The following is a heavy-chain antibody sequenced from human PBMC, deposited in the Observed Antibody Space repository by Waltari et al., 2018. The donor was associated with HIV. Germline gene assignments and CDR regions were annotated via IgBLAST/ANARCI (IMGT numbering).Heavy chain of an antibody. J-gene: IGHJ4*02. CDR1: GFTFITDG. D-gene: IGHD3-10*01. CDR3: AREGHYYGSGRFGGDY. CDR2: IWYDGSNK. Sequence: QVQLVESGGGVVQPGRSLRPSCAASGFTFITDGMTWVRQAPGKGLEWVAGIWYDGSNKYYADSVKGRLTISRDNSKNTVYLQINRLRAEDTAVYYCAREGHYYGSGRFGGDYWGQGTLVTVSS. V-gene: IGHV3-33*01.